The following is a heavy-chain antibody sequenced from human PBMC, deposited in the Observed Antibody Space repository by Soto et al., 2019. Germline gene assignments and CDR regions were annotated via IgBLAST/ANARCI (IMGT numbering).Heavy chain of an antibody. CDR1: GFTFSSYA. J-gene: IGHJ2*01. Sequence: GGSLRLSCAASGFTFSSYAMHWVRQAPGKGLEWVAVISYDGSNKYYADSLKGRFTISRDNSKNTLYLQMNSLRAEDTAVYYCARDLAGRYLYGNWYFDLWGRGTLVTVSS. CDR3: ARDLAGRYLYGNWYFDL. V-gene: IGHV3-30-3*01. CDR2: ISYDGSNK. D-gene: IGHD1-26*01.